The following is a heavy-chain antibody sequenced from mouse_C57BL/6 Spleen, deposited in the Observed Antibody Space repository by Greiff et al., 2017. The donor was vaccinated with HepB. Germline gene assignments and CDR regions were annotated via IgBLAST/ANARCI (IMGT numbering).Heavy chain of an antibody. Sequence: EAKLMESGGGLVKPGGSLKLSCAASGFTFSDYGMHWVRQAPEKGLEWVAYISSGSSTIYYADTVKGRFTISRDNAKNTLFLQMTSLRSEDTAMYYCARKDYDVAYWGQGTLVTVSA. D-gene: IGHD2-4*01. J-gene: IGHJ3*01. CDR3: ARKDYDVAY. CDR1: GFTFSDYG. CDR2: ISSGSSTI. V-gene: IGHV5-17*01.